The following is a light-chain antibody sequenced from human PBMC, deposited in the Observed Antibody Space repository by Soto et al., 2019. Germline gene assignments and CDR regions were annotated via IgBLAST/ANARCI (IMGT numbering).Light chain of an antibody. CDR2: DNN. CDR3: GTWDSSLSVPMYWV. J-gene: IGLJ3*02. V-gene: IGLV1-51*01. Sequence: QSVLTQPPSVSAAPGQKVTISCSGSSSNIGNNYVSWYQQLPGTAPKLLIYDNNKRPSGIPDRFSGSKSGTSATLGITGLQTGDEADYYCGTWDSSLSVPMYWVFGGGTKLTVL. CDR1: SSNIGNNY.